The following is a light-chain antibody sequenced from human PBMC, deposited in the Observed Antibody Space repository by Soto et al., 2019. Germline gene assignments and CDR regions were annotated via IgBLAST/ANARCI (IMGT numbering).Light chain of an antibody. V-gene: IGLV2-23*01. J-gene: IGLJ2*01. CDR1: SSDVGSYNL. Sequence: QSVLTQPASVSGSPGQSITISCTGTSSDVGSYNLVSWYQQHPGKAPKLMIYEGSKRPSGVPNRFSGSKSGNTASLTISGLQAEDEADYYCCSYAGSSTVFGGGTKVTVL. CDR2: EGS. CDR3: CSYAGSSTV.